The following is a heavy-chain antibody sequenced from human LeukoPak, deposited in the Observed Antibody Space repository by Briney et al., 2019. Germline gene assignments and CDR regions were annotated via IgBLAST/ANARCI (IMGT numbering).Heavy chain of an antibody. V-gene: IGHV1-69*05. J-gene: IGHJ5*02. CDR1: GGTFSSYA. D-gene: IGHD1-1*01. CDR3: ARVAGTRYNWFDP. Sequence: SVKVSCKASGGTFSSYAISWVRQAPGQGLEWMGGIIPIFGTANYAQKFQGRVTITTDESTSTAYMELSSLRSEDTAVYYCARVAGTRYNWFDPWGQGTLVTVSS. CDR2: IIPIFGTA.